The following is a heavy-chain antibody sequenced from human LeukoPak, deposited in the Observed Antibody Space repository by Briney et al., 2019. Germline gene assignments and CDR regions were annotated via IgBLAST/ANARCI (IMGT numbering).Heavy chain of an antibody. V-gene: IGHV4-59*01. D-gene: IGHD3-22*01. CDR2: IYHSGST. CDR1: GGFNTHYH. Sequence: PSETLSLTCSVSGGFNTHYHWTWIRQPPGKELEWIGYIYHSGSTKYNPSLKSRVTISVDTSKNHFSLKLSSVTAADTAVYYCARGQWLPVFDFWGQGTLVTVSS. J-gene: IGHJ4*02. CDR3: ARGQWLPVFDF.